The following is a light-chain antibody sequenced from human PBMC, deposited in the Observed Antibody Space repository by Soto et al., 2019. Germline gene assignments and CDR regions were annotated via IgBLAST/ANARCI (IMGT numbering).Light chain of an antibody. CDR1: QSLSVSY. CDR3: HQFGDSPQT. CDR2: STS. Sequence: EIVLTQSPGTLSLSPGDRATLSCRASQSLSVSYIAWYQQKPGQAPRLLIFSTSTRAAGIPDRFTGRGSGTHFTLAISRLEPEDFAVYYCHQFGDSPQTFGQGTTVEV. J-gene: IGKJ1*01. V-gene: IGKV3-20*01.